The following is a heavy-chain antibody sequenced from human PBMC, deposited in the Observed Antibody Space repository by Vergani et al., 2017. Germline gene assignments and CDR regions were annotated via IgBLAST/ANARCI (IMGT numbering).Heavy chain of an antibody. Sequence: QVQLVQSGAEVKKPGASVEVSCNASGYTFTGYYMHWVRQAPGQGLEWMGWINPNSGGTNYAQKFQGRVTMTRDTSISTAYMELSRLRSDDTAVYYCARDAAMXGVVSLNPVYYFDYWAQGTLVIVSS. V-gene: IGHV1-2*02. CDR2: INPNSGGT. CDR3: ARDAAMXGVVSLNPVYYFDY. D-gene: IGHD3-3*01. CDR1: GYTFTGYY. J-gene: IGHJ4*02.